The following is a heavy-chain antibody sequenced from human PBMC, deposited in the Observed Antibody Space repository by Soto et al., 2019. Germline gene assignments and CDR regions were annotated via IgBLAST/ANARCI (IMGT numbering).Heavy chain of an antibody. V-gene: IGHV3-66*01. J-gene: IGHJ4*02. CDR1: GFTVSSNY. CDR3: ARADGGSGQFDY. CDR2: IYTGGST. D-gene: IGHD2-15*01. Sequence: EVQLVESGGGLVQPGGSLRLSCAASGFTVSSNYMSWVRQAPGKGLEWVSVIYTGGSTYYADSVKGRFTISRDNSKNTLYLQMTSLRAEDTAVYYCARADGGSGQFDYWGQGTLVTVSS.